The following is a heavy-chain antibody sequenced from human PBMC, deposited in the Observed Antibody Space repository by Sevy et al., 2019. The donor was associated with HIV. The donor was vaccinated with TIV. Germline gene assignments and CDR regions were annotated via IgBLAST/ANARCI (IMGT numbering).Heavy chain of an antibody. V-gene: IGHV3-30*18. CDR2: ISYDGSNK. CDR1: GFTFSSYG. Sequence: GGYLRLSCAASGFTFSSYGMHWVRQAPGKGLEWVAVISYDGSNKYYADSVKGRFTISRDNSKNTLYLQMNSLRAEDTAVYYCAKSLGSSWYGIDYWGQGTLVTVSS. D-gene: IGHD6-13*01. J-gene: IGHJ4*02. CDR3: AKSLGSSWYGIDY.